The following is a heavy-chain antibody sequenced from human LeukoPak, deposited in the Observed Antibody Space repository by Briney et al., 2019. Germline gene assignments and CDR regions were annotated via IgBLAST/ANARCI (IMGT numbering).Heavy chain of an antibody. CDR3: ARSIPYGTTWYGRSDY. J-gene: IGHJ4*02. CDR1: GFTFSSYM. Sequence: PGGSLRLSCAASGFTFSSYMMNWVRQAPGKGLEWVANIKPDGTTKFYVDSVKGRFTISRDNALNSLYLQMNSLRAEDTAIYYCARSIPYGTTWYGRSDYWGQGTLVTVSS. D-gene: IGHD6-13*01. V-gene: IGHV3-7*03. CDR2: IKPDGTTK.